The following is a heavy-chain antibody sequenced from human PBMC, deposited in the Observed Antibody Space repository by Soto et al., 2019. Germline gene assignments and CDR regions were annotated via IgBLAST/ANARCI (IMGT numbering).Heavy chain of an antibody. CDR1: GFTFRNYW. CDR2: INQDGSDK. D-gene: IGHD4-17*01. Sequence: PGGSLRLSCAASGFTFRNYWMTWVRQAPGKGLEWVANINQDGSDKYYVDSVNGRFTISRDNAKNSLYLQMSSLRAEDTAVYYCAIDVVMTTVTTLLNYWGQGTLVTVSS. V-gene: IGHV3-7*01. CDR3: AIDVVMTTVTTLLNY. J-gene: IGHJ4*02.